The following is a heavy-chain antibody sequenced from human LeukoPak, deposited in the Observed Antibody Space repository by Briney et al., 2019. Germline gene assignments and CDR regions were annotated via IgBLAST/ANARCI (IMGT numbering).Heavy chain of an antibody. CDR1: GGSFSGYY. V-gene: IGHV4-34*01. D-gene: IGHD6-6*01. J-gene: IGHJ4*02. CDR3: ARGIQAARPFLAQREDY. CDR2: INHSGST. Sequence: SETLSLTCAVYGGSFSGYYWSWIRQPPGKWLEWIGEINHSGSTYYNPSLKSRVTISVDTSKNQFSLKLSSVTAADTAVYYCARGIQAARPFLAQREDYWGQGTLVTVSS.